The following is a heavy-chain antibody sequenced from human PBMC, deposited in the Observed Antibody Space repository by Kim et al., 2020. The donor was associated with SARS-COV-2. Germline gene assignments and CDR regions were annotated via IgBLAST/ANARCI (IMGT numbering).Heavy chain of an antibody. V-gene: IGHV1-69*13. Sequence: SVKVSCKASGGTFSSYAISWVRQAPGQGLEWMGGIIPIFGTANYAQKFQGRVTITADESTSTAYMELSSLRSEDTAVYYCARAGYYDSSGYRIPPIHNWFDPWGQGTLVTVSS. CDR1: GGTFSSYA. CDR3: ARAGYYDSSGYRIPPIHNWFDP. D-gene: IGHD3-22*01. J-gene: IGHJ5*02. CDR2: IIPIFGTA.